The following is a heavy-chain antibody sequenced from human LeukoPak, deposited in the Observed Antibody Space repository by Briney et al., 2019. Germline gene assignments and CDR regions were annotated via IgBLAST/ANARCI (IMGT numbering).Heavy chain of an antibody. D-gene: IGHD1-26*01. Sequence: SVKVSCKASGGTFSGYAISWVRQAPGQGLEWMGGIIPIFGTANYAQKFQGRVTITADESTSTAYMEVSSLRSEDTAVYYCARSPDLGEYSGSYGRFDPWGQGTLVTVSS. CDR3: ARSPDLGEYSGSYGRFDP. CDR2: IIPIFGTA. J-gene: IGHJ5*02. V-gene: IGHV1-69*01. CDR1: GGTFSGYA.